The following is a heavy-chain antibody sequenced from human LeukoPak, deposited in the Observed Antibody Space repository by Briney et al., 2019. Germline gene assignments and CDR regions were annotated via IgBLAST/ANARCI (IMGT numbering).Heavy chain of an antibody. V-gene: IGHV3-11*06. D-gene: IGHD6-13*01. Sequence: GGSLRLSCAASGFTFSDYYMSWIRQAPGKGLEWVSYISSSSSYTNYADSVKGRFTISRDNAKNSLYLQMDSLRAEDTGVYYCATGGSSSWYGGFYYWGQGTLVTVSS. CDR1: GFTFSDYY. J-gene: IGHJ4*02. CDR2: ISSSSSYT. CDR3: ATGGSSSWYGGFYY.